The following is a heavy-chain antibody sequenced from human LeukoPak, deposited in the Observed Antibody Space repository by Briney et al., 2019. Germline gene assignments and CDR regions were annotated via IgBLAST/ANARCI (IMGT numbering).Heavy chain of an antibody. CDR3: ARPYDILTGSFDY. CDR2: IIPIFGTA. V-gene: IGHV1-69*13. J-gene: IGHJ4*02. D-gene: IGHD3-9*01. CDR1: GGTVSSYA. Sequence: ASVKVSCKASGGTVSSYAISWVRQAPGQGLEWMGGIIPIFGTANYAQKFQGRVTITADESTSTAYMELMSLRSEDTAVYYCARPYDILTGSFDYWGQGTLVTVSS.